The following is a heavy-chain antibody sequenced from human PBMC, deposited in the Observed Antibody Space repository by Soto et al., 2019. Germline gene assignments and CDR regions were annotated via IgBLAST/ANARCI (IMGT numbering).Heavy chain of an antibody. J-gene: IGHJ5*02. V-gene: IGHV4-30-2*03. CDR2: IYYSGST. CDR1: GGSISSGDYS. D-gene: IGHD3-3*02. Sequence: SDTLSLTCAVSGGSISSGDYSWNWIRQPPGKGLEWIGYIYYSGSTYYNPSLKSRVTISVDTSKNQFSLKLSSVTAADTAVYYCASPKIAFYNWFDPWGQGTLVTVSS. CDR3: ASPKIAFYNWFDP.